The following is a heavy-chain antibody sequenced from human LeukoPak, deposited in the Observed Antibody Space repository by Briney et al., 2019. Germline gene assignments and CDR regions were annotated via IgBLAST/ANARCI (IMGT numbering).Heavy chain of an antibody. V-gene: IGHV3-23*01. CDR2: ISGSGANT. CDR3: ATEKGDSPDY. J-gene: IGHJ4*02. CDR1: GFTFSNYA. Sequence: LSGGSLRLSCAASGFTFSNYAMSWVRQAPGKGLEWVSGISGSGANTYHADSVKGRFTISRDNSKNTLYVQMNSLRAGDTAVYYCATEKGDSPDYWGQGTLVTVSS. D-gene: IGHD2-21*01.